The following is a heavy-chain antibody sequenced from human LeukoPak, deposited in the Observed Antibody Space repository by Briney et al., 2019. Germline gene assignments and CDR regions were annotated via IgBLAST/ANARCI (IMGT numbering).Heavy chain of an antibody. CDR2: IYYSGST. CDR1: GGSVNNDNYY. V-gene: IGHV4-39*01. Sequence: SETLSLTCTVFGGSVNNDNYYWGWIRQPPGKGLEWIGSIYYSGSTYYTPSLKSRVTISVDTSKNQFSLKLSSVTAADTAVYYCARSSGTGTFSYWGQGTLVTVSS. D-gene: IGHD6-25*01. CDR3: ARSSGTGTFSY. J-gene: IGHJ4*02.